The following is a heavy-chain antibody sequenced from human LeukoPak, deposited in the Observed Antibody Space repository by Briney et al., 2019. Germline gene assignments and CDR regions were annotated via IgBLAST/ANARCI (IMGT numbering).Heavy chain of an antibody. J-gene: IGHJ4*02. V-gene: IGHV1-2*02. Sequence: GASVKVSCKASGFTFTGYYMHWVRQAPGQGLEWMGXINPNSGGTNYAQKFQGRVTMTRDTSISTAYMELSSLRSDDTAVYYCARASIDGSGRHYFDYWGQGTLVTVSS. D-gene: IGHD3-10*01. CDR2: INPNSGGT. CDR1: GFTFTGYY. CDR3: ARASIDGSGRHYFDY.